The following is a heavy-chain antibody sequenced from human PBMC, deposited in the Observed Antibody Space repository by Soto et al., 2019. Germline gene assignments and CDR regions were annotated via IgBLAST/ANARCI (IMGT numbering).Heavy chain of an antibody. D-gene: IGHD3-10*01. V-gene: IGHV1-69*13. Sequence: ASVKVSCKASGGTFSSYAISWVRQAPGQGLEWMGGIIPIFGAANYAQKFQGRVTITADESTSTAYMELSSLRSEDTAVYYCARDIVRLGMDGWGQGTRVTVSS. J-gene: IGHJ6*02. CDR3: ARDIVRLGMDG. CDR2: IIPIFGAA. CDR1: GGTFSSYA.